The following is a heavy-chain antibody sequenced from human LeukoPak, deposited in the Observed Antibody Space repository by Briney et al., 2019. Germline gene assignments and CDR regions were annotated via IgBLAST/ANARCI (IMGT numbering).Heavy chain of an antibody. V-gene: IGHV3-11*01. CDR1: GFTFSDYY. Sequence: GGSLRLSCAASGFTFSDYYMSWIRQAPGKGLEWVSYISAGGSSIYYEDSVKGRFTISRDNVKNSLYLQMNSLRAEDTAVYYCARDLGGDIDYWGQGTLVTVSS. CDR3: ARDLGGDIDY. CDR2: ISAGGSSI. D-gene: IGHD2-21*02. J-gene: IGHJ4*02.